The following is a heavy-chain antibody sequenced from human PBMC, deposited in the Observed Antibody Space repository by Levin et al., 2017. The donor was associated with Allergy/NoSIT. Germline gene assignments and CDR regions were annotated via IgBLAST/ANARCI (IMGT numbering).Heavy chain of an antibody. J-gene: IGHJ4*02. Sequence: GESLKISCAASGFTFSSYSMNWVRQAPGKGLEWVSSISSSSSYIYYADSVKGRFTISRDNAKNSLYLQMNSLRAEDTAVYYCARDLSELHEVGGFWSGYWPSIYFDYWGQGTLVTVSS. D-gene: IGHD3-3*01. CDR3: ARDLSELHEVGGFWSGYWPSIYFDY. CDR2: ISSSSSYI. CDR1: GFTFSSYS. V-gene: IGHV3-21*01.